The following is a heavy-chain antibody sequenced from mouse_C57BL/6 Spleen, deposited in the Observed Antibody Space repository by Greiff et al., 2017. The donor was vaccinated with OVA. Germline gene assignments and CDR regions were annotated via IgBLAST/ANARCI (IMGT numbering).Heavy chain of an antibody. D-gene: IGHD1-2*01. J-gene: IGHJ4*01. V-gene: IGHV14-2*01. CDR3: AREGVLRPVEGYYAMDY. Sequence: EVQLQQSGAELVKPGASVKLSCTASGFNIKDYYMHWVKQRTEQGLEWIGRIDPEDGETKYAPKFQGKATITADTSSNTAYLQLSSLTSEDTAVYYCAREGVLRPVEGYYAMDYWGQGTSVPVSS. CDR2: IDPEDGET. CDR1: GFNIKDYY.